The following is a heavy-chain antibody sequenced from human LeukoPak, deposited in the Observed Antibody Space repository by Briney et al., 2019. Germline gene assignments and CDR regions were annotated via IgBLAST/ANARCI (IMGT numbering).Heavy chain of an antibody. Sequence: TSETLSLTCTVSGGSISSYYWSWIRQPAGKGLEWIGRIYTSGSTKYNPSLKSRVTMSVDTSKNQFSLKVSSVTAADTAVYYCAGEPRCTSSSCYSYDYWGQGTLVIVSS. J-gene: IGHJ4*02. D-gene: IGHD2-2*01. V-gene: IGHV4-4*07. CDR1: GGSISSYY. CDR2: IYTSGST. CDR3: AGEPRCTSSSCYSYDY.